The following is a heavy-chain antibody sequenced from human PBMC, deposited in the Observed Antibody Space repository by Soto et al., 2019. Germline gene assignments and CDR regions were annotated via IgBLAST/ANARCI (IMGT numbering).Heavy chain of an antibody. V-gene: IGHV4-30-4*01. CDR1: GDSISSGDYY. Sequence: QVQLQESGPGLVQPSQTLSLTCTVSGDSISSGDYYWSWVRQSPGKGLEWIGSIYYSGTTYYNPSRETRLTRSIDTSKNQFSLRLSSVTAADPAMSFCDRDFKLYSSSPGPLEYCGQGTLVTVSS. CDR3: DRDFKLYSSSPGPLEY. J-gene: IGHJ4*02. D-gene: IGHD6-6*01. CDR2: IYYSGTT.